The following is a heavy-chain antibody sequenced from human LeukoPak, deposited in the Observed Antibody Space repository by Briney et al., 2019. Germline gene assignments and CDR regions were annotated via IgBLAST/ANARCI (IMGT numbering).Heavy chain of an antibody. V-gene: IGHV3-23*01. D-gene: IGHD6-19*01. CDR2: ISSSGGNT. J-gene: IGHJ4*02. CDR3: ARRAASSGYYFDQ. Sequence: GGSLRLSCAASGFTFSSYAMTWVRQGPGKGLEWVSTISSSGGNTYNADSVKRRFTISRDNSKNTLYLQMNSLRAEDTAVYYCARRAASSGYYFDQWGQGTLITVS. CDR1: GFTFSSYA.